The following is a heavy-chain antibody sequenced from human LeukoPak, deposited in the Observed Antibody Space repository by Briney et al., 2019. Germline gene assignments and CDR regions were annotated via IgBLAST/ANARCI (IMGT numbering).Heavy chain of an antibody. CDR2: IKQDGTEI. J-gene: IGHJ4*02. V-gene: IGHV3-7*01. Sequence: GGSLRLSCAASGFTFSSYSMNWVRQAPGKGPEWVANIKQDGTEIYYVDSVKGRFTISRDNAKNSLYLQMNSLRDEDTAVYYCARDKVVGATFFDYWGQGTLVTVSS. D-gene: IGHD1-26*01. CDR1: GFTFSSYS. CDR3: ARDKVVGATFFDY.